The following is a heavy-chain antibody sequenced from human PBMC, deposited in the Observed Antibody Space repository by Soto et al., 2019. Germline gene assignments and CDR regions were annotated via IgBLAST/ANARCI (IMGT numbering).Heavy chain of an antibody. V-gene: IGHV1-69*01. CDR2: LVPVFGTP. J-gene: IGHJ1*01. CDR1: GGVFSNYA. Sequence: QVQLVQSGAEVKQPGSSVKVSCKASGGVFSNYALTWVRQAPGQGPEWVGGLVPVFGTPNYAPKFQGRVTEASQESSRTRYLELRPLRSSVTAIHYCALGFNDLRRGYDFNIWGQ. CDR3: ALGFNDLRRGYDFNI. D-gene: IGHD5-12*01.